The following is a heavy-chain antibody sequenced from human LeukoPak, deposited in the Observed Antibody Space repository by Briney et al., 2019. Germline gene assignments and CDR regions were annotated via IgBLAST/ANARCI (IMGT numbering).Heavy chain of an antibody. V-gene: IGHV3-74*01. CDR2: INIGGSKT. D-gene: IGHD5-12*01. Sequence: GGSLRLSCAASGFALTNYWMYWVRQAPGKGLVWISRINIGGSKTNYTDSVNGRFTISRDNAQNTLYLQINSLRAEDTAMYYCARPIRGYDGFDIWGQGTMVTVSS. CDR1: GFALTNYW. CDR3: ARPIRGYDGFDI. J-gene: IGHJ3*02.